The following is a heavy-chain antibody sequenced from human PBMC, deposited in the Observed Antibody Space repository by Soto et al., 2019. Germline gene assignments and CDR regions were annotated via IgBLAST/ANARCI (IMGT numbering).Heavy chain of an antibody. D-gene: IGHD3-16*01. CDR1: GFTFSTSD. J-gene: IGHJ4*02. Sequence: GGSLRLSCVASGFTFSTSDMHWVPQAPGQGLEWVAVVSYDERNIYYADSVKGRFSVSRDNSKNTLFLHMNSLRAEDTAVYFCAKLVDKSLDDYWGQGALVTVSS. V-gene: IGHV3-30*18. CDR3: AKLVDKSLDDY. CDR2: VSYDERNI.